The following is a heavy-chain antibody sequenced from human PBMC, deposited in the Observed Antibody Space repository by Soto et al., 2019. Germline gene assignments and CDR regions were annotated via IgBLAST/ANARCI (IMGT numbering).Heavy chain of an antibody. V-gene: IGHV1-3*01. Sequence: ASVKVSCKASGYTFTSYAMHWVRQAPGQRLEWMGWINAGNGNTKYSQKFQGRVTITRDTSASTAYMELSSLRSEDTAVYYCARDQNLKLRYFDWLPEAVDYWGQGTLVTVSS. CDR1: GYTFTSYA. CDR2: INAGNGNT. CDR3: ARDQNLKLRYFDWLPEAVDY. D-gene: IGHD3-9*01. J-gene: IGHJ4*02.